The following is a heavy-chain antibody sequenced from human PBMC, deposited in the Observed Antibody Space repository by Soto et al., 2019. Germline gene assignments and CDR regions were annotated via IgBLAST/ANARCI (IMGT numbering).Heavy chain of an antibody. D-gene: IGHD5-12*01. V-gene: IGHV3-23*01. J-gene: IGHJ2*01. CDR1: GFNFRSYA. Sequence: TGGSLRLSCAASGFNFRSYAMNWVRQAPGKGLDWVSGISGRGHMTFFADSVKGRFTISRDNSKNTVYLQMNSLRPEDTAIYYCAKDLGFSGYDFDWYFDLWGRGTLVTVSS. CDR2: ISGRGHMT. CDR3: AKDLGFSGYDFDWYFDL.